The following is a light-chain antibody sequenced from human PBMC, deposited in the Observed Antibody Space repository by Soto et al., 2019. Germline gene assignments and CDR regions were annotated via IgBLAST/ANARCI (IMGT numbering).Light chain of an antibody. V-gene: IGLV2-14*01. Sequence: QSALTQPASVSGSPGQSITISCTGTSSDVGDYNYVSWYQQHPGKAPKLMISAVSNRPSGVSDRFSGSKSGNTASLTISGLQTEDEADYYCTSYTNTNTLLFGGGTKLTVL. CDR1: SSDVGDYNY. J-gene: IGLJ3*02. CDR3: TSYTNTNTLL. CDR2: AVS.